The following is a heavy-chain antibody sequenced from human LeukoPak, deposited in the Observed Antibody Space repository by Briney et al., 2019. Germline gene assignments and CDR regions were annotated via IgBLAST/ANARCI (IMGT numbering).Heavy chain of an antibody. V-gene: IGHV5-51*01. CDR2: IYPGDSDT. CDR3: ARREWELLRGNAFDI. CDR1: GYSFTSYW. Sequence: GESLKISCKGSGYSFTSYWIGWVRQMPGKGLEWMGIIYPGDSDTRYSPSFQGQVTISADKSISTAYLQWSSLKASDTAMYYCARREWELLRGNAFDIWGQGTMVTVSS. D-gene: IGHD1-26*01. J-gene: IGHJ3*02.